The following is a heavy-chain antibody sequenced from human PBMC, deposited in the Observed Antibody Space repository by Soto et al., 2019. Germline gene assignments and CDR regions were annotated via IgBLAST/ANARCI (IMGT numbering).Heavy chain of an antibody. CDR3: SGSYYSPVWDYYYYGMDV. D-gene: IGHD3-10*01. V-gene: IGHV3-33*01. CDR1: GFTFRSYG. CDR2: IWYDGSNK. Sequence: QVQLVESGGGVVQPGRSLRLSCAASGFTFRSYGMDWVRQAPDKGLEWVAVIWYDGSNKYYADSVKGRFTISRDNSKNTLYQQMNSLRAEDTAVYYCSGSYYSPVWDYYYYGMDVWGQGTTVTVSS. J-gene: IGHJ6*02.